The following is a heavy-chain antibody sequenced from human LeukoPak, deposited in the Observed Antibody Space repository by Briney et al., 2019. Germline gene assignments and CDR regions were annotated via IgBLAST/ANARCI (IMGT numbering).Heavy chain of an antibody. Sequence: SETLSLTCTVSGDSLSSGSYYWSWIRQPPGKGLEWIGYIYYGGNTNLNPSLKSRVTISVDTSKNQFSLKMSSVTAADTAVYYCAGASPMLDAFDIWGQGTMVTVS. CDR1: GDSLSSGSYY. D-gene: IGHD2-8*01. V-gene: IGHV4-61*01. J-gene: IGHJ3*02. CDR3: AGASPMLDAFDI. CDR2: IYYGGNT.